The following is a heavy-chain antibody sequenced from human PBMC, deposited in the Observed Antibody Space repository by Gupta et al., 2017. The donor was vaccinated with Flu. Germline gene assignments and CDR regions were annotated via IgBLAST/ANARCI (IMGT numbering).Heavy chain of an antibody. Sequence: RQAAGQGLEWMGWMNTNSGNRGYAQKFQGRITMTRNTSISTAYMELTSLTSDDTAVYYCARDLTMVGTTGLGFWGQGTQVTVSS. CDR3: ARDLTMVGTTGLGF. J-gene: IGHJ4*02. V-gene: IGHV1-8*01. D-gene: IGHD2-21*02. CDR2: MNTNSGNR.